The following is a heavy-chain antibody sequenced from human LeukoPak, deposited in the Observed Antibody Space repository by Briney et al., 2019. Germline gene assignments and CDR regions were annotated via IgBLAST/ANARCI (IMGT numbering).Heavy chain of an antibody. J-gene: IGHJ4*02. CDR2: ISNSGDAT. CDR1: GFIFSNYA. Sequence: PGGSLRLSCAGSGFIFSNYAMSWVRQAPGQGLEWVSTISNSGDATFYADAVKGRFTISRDNSKNTLYLQMYGLRAEDTAIYYCAKAPPYTKYFDYWGQGTLLTVSS. V-gene: IGHV3-23*01. CDR3: AKAPPYTKYFDY. D-gene: IGHD1-1*01.